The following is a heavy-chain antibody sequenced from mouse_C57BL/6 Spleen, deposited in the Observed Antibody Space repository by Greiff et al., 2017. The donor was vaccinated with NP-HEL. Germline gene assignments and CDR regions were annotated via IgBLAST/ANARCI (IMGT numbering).Heavy chain of an antibody. Sequence: VQLQESGPGLVAPSQSLSITCTVSGFSLTSYGVHWVRQPPGKGLEWLVVIWSDGSTTYNSALKSRLSISKDNSKSQVFLKMNSLQTDDTAMYYCARHGMPYGNYAYGYFDVWGTGTTVTVSS. CDR2: IWSDGST. V-gene: IGHV2-6-1*01. CDR1: GFSLTSYG. CDR3: ARHGMPYGNYAYGYFDV. D-gene: IGHD2-1*01. J-gene: IGHJ1*03.